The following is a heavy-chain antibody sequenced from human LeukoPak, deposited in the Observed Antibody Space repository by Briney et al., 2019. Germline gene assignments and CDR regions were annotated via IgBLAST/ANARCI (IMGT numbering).Heavy chain of an antibody. J-gene: IGHJ4*02. D-gene: IGHD2-2*01. CDR3: ATHCSGTACHRDY. CDR2: IQFDGSYK. V-gene: IGHV3-30*02. Sequence: PGGSLRLSCAASGFTFGSSAMHWVRQAPGKGLECVAFIQFDGSYKHYSDSVKGRFTISGDNSKNTLYLEMNSLRPEDTAVYYCATHCSGTACHRDYWGQGTLVTVSS. CDR1: GFTFGSSA.